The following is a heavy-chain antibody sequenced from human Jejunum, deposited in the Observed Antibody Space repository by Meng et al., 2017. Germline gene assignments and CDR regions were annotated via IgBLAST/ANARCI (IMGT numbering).Heavy chain of an antibody. CDR3: ARHVPYGVGSYSPYYFDY. CDR2: IFYSGAT. J-gene: IGHJ4*02. Sequence: QVQLQQWGAGLLKPSGTLSLTCGVYGGSFRSYLCTWIRQPPGLGLEWIGYIFYSGATYSNPSLKSRATISIDTSKNQFSLKLSSVTAADTAVFYCARHVPYGVGSYSPYYFDYWGQGTLVTVSS. V-gene: IGHV4-34*12. D-gene: IGHD3-10*01. CDR1: GGSFRSYL.